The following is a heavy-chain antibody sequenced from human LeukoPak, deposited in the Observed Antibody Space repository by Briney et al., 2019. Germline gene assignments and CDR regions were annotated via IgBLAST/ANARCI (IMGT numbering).Heavy chain of an antibody. CDR1: GFTFSDYY. D-gene: IGHD3-3*01. CDR2: ISSSGSTI. V-gene: IGHV3-11*04. Sequence: PGGSLRLSCAASGFTFSDYYMSWIRQAPGKGLEWVSYISSSGSTIYNPYSVKGRFTTSSEHAKHSLHLQMNSLRAEDTAVYYCARDSYDFWSGYPYYYYYIDVWGKGTTVTVSS. CDR3: ARDSYDFWSGYPYYYYYIDV. J-gene: IGHJ6*03.